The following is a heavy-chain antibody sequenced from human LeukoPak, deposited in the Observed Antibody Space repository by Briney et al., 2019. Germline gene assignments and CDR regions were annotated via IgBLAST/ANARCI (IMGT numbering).Heavy chain of an antibody. CDR1: GYTFTSYD. J-gene: IGHJ5*02. V-gene: IGHV1-8*01. Sequence: GASVKVSCKASGYTFTSYDINWVRQATGQGLEWMGWMNPNSGNTGYAQKFQGRVTITRNTSISTAYMELSSLRSEDTAVYYCARGSKAAAGKIKNWFDPWGQGTLVTVSS. CDR2: MNPNSGNT. CDR3: ARGSKAAAGKIKNWFDP. D-gene: IGHD6-13*01.